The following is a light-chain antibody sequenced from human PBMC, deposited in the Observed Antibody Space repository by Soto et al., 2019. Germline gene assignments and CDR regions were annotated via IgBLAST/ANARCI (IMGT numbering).Light chain of an antibody. V-gene: IGKV3-20*01. CDR3: QQYGSSPWT. CDR2: GAS. Sequence: EIVLTQSPGTLSLSPGERATLSCRASQSVSSSYLAWYQQKPGQAPRLLIYGASSRATGIPDRFSGSGSGTDFTLPISRLEPEEFAVYYCQQYGSSPWTFGQGTKGEIK. J-gene: IGKJ1*01. CDR1: QSVSSSY.